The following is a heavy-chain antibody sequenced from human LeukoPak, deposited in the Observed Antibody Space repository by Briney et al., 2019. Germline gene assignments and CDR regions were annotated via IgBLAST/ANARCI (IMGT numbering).Heavy chain of an antibody. CDR2: INHSGST. V-gene: IGHV4-34*01. J-gene: IGHJ5*02. CDR1: GGSISSYY. CDR3: ARYCSSTSCYFRTLGGFDP. D-gene: IGHD2-2*01. Sequence: SETLSLTCTVSGGSISSYYWSWIRQPPGKGLEWIGEINHSGSTNYNPSLKSRVTISVDTSKNQFSLKLSSVTAADTAVYYCARYCSSTSCYFRTLGGFDPWGQGTLVTVSS.